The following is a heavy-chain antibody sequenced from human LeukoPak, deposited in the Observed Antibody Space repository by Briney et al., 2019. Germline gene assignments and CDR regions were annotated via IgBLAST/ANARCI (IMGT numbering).Heavy chain of an antibody. CDR1: GFTFSRWS. Sequence: GGSLRLSCAAVGFTFSRWSMDWVRQAPGKGLEWVSSISSSSSQIYYADSVKGRFTISRDNAKNSLYLQMNSLRAEDTAVYYCASEQLGHDAFDMWGQGTRVTVSS. V-gene: IGHV3-21*01. CDR3: ASEQLGHDAFDM. J-gene: IGHJ3*02. D-gene: IGHD1-1*01. CDR2: ISSSSSQI.